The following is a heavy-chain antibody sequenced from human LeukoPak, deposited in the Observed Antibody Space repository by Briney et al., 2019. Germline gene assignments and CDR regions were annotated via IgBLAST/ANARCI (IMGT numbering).Heavy chain of an antibody. CDR1: GFTFDDYA. CDR2: ISWNSGSI. CDR3: AKDLTFGEVVNYYYGMDV. D-gene: IGHD3-22*01. J-gene: IGHJ6*02. Sequence: GGSLRLSCAASGFTFDDYAMHWVRQAPGKGLEWVSGISWNSGSIGYADSVKGRFTISRDNAKNSLYLQMNSLRAEDTALYYCAKDLTFGEVVNYYYGMDVWGQGTTVTVSS. V-gene: IGHV3-9*01.